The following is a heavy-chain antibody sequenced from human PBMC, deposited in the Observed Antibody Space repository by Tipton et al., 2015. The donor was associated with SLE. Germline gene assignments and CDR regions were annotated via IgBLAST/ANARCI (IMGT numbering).Heavy chain of an antibody. CDR1: GGSISSGSYY. Sequence: TLSLTCTVSGGSISSGSYYWSWIRQPAGKGLEWIGYIYTSGSTNYNPSLKSRVTISVDTSKNQFSLKLSSVTAADTAVYYCARTRRYSSGWYWYFDLWGRVRLGAGFS. J-gene: IGHJ2*01. CDR2: IYTSGST. CDR3: ARTRRYSSGWYWYFDL. V-gene: IGHV4-61*09. D-gene: IGHD6-19*01.